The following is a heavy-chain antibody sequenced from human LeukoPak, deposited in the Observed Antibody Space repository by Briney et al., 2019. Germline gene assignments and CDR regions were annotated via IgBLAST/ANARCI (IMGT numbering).Heavy chain of an antibody. CDR1: GFSFGSYW. CDR2: INQDESGK. D-gene: IGHD1-26*01. J-gene: IGHJ4*02. Sequence: GGSLRLSCAASGFSFGSYWMSWVRQAPGKGLEWVANINQDESGKYYVDSVKGRFTISRDNAKKSLYLKMNSLRAEDTAVYYCGRDKIVGSTVFDYWGQGALVTVSS. V-gene: IGHV3-7*01. CDR3: GRDKIVGSTVFDY.